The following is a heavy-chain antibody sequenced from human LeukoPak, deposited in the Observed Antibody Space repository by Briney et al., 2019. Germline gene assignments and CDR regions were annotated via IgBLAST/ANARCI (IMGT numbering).Heavy chain of an antibody. Sequence: PSETLSLTCTVSGGSVISYYWSWIRQPPGKGLEWIGYIYYSGSTNYNPSLKSRVTISVDTSKNQFSLKLKSVTAADTAVYYCAKEGSIAGRYFDYWGQGTLVTVSS. CDR1: GGSVISYY. D-gene: IGHD6-6*01. CDR2: IYYSGST. CDR3: AKEGSIAGRYFDY. V-gene: IGHV4-59*02. J-gene: IGHJ4*02.